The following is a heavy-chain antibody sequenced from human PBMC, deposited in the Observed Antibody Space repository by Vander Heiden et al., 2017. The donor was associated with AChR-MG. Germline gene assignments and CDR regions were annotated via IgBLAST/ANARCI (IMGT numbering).Heavy chain of an antibody. V-gene: IGHV1-69*02. Sequence: QVQLVQSGAEVKKPGSSVKVSCKASGGTFSSYTISWVRQATGQGLEWMGRIIPILGIANYAQKCQGRVTITADKSTSTAYMELSRMRSEDTAVYYCASNGDPNYYYYGMDVWGQGTTVTVSS. D-gene: IGHD4-17*01. CDR3: ASNGDPNYYYYGMDV. CDR2: IIPILGIA. CDR1: GGTFSSYT. J-gene: IGHJ6*02.